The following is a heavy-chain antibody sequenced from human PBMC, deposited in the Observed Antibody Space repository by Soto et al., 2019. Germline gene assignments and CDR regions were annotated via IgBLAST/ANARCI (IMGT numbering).Heavy chain of an antibody. CDR3: AREEAIAVAANRFVP. Sequence: LTCAVYGGSFSGYYWSWIRQPPGKGLEWIGEINHTGSTNYNPSLKSRVTISVDTSKNQFSLKLSSVTAADTAVYYCAREEAIAVAANRFVPWCQGTLVTVP. V-gene: IGHV4-34*01. D-gene: IGHD6-19*01. CDR2: INHTGST. CDR1: GGSFSGYY. J-gene: IGHJ5*02.